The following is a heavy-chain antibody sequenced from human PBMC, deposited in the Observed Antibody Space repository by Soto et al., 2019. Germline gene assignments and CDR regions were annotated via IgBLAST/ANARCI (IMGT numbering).Heavy chain of an antibody. V-gene: IGHV4-31*03. CDR2: IYYRGST. CDR1: GGSISSGGYY. J-gene: IGHJ4*02. D-gene: IGHD3-10*01. CDR3: ATYGSGTYKPTTFDY. Sequence: QVQLQESGPGLVKPSQTLSLTCTVSGGSISSGGYYWSWIRQHPGKGLEWIGYIYYRGSTYYNPSHTSRVTIYVDTSKNQFSLKLSSVTAADTAVYYCATYGSGTYKPTTFDYWGQGTLVTVSS.